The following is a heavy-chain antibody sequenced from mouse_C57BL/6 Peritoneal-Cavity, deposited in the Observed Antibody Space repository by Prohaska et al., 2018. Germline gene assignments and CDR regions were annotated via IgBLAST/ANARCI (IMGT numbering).Heavy chain of an antibody. V-gene: IGHV1-18*01. Sequence: HGKSLEWIVDINPNNGGTIYNQKFKGKATLTVDKSSSTAYMELRSLTSEDTAVYYCARYYYGSSYWYFDVWGTGTTVTVSS. CDR3: ARYYYGSSYWYFDV. D-gene: IGHD1-1*01. CDR2: INPNNGGT. J-gene: IGHJ1*03.